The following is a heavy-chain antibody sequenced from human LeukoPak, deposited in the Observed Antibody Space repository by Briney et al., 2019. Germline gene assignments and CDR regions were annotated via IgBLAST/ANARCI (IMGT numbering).Heavy chain of an antibody. V-gene: IGHV4-59*01. CDR3: AEAISSGWPFNWYFDL. CDR1: GGSISSYY. CDR2: IYYSGST. D-gene: IGHD6-19*01. Sequence: SETLSLTCTVSGGSISSYYWSWIRQPPGKGLEWIGYIYYSGSTNYNPSLKSRVTISVATSKNQFTLKLSSVTAADTSVYYCAEAISSGWPFNWYFDLWGRGTLVTVSS. J-gene: IGHJ2*01.